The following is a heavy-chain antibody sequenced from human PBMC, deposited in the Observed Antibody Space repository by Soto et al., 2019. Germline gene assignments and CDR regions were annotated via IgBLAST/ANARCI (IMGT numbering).Heavy chain of an antibody. D-gene: IGHD3-3*01. CDR2: IKSKTDGGTT. CDR3: TTDVFSYYDFWSGYYTFGAPNLHDY. J-gene: IGHJ4*02. Sequence: PGGSLRLSCAASGFTFSNAWMSWVRQAPWKGLEWVGRIKSKTDGGTTDYAAPVKGRFTISRDDSKNTLYLQMNSLKTEDTAVYYCTTDVFSYYDFWSGYYTFGAPNLHDYWGQGTLVTVSS. CDR1: GFTFSNAW. V-gene: IGHV3-15*01.